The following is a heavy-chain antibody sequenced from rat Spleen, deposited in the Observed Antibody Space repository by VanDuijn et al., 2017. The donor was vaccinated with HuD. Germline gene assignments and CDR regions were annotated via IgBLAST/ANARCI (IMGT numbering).Heavy chain of an antibody. Sequence: EVQLVESGGGLVQPGRSLKLSCAASGFTFSNYYMAWVRQAPTKGLEWVAYISAGGGSTYYRDSVKGRFTISRDNAKSTLYLQMDSLRSEDTATYYCATGGFQHYDGTYYYGWFAFWGQGTLVTVSS. CDR3: ATGGFQHYDGTYYYGWFAF. J-gene: IGHJ3*01. V-gene: IGHV5-27*01. CDR1: GFTFSNYY. D-gene: IGHD1-12*02. CDR2: ISAGGGST.